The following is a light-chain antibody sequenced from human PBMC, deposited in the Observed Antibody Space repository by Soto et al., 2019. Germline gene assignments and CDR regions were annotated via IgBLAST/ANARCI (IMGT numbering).Light chain of an antibody. CDR1: SSNIGAGYD. CDR2: GNG. J-gene: IGLJ1*01. V-gene: IGLV1-40*01. Sequence: QSVLTQPPSVSGAPGQRVTISCTGSSSNIGAGYDVHWYQQLPGTAPKLLIYGNGNRPSGVPDRFSGSKPGTSASLVITGLQAEDEADYYCQSYDSSLSGSEVFGTGTKLTVL. CDR3: QSYDSSLSGSEV.